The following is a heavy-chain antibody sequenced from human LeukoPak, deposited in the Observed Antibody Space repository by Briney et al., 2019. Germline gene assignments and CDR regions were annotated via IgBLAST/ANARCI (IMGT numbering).Heavy chain of an antibody. D-gene: IGHD6-19*01. Sequence: GGSLRLSCAASGFTFSNHWMHWVRQVPGKGLVSVSRIHIDENRKTYADSVKGRFTISRDNAKKTLYLQMNSLGVEDTAVYYCVRGSSDWNGMDVWGQGTTVTVSS. CDR3: VRGSSDWNGMDV. CDR2: IHIDENRK. V-gene: IGHV3-74*01. J-gene: IGHJ6*02. CDR1: GFTFSNHW.